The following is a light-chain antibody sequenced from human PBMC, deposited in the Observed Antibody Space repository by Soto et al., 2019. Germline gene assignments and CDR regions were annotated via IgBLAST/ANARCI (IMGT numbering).Light chain of an antibody. V-gene: IGKV1-5*01. CDR3: QQYNSYPKT. CDR1: QSISSW. J-gene: IGKJ1*01. Sequence: IQMPQSPATLSASVGDRVTITCRASQSISSWLAWYQQQPGKAPKLLIYDASSLESWVPSRFSGSGAATEFTLTISSLQTDDVATYYCQQYNSYPKTFGQGTKV. CDR2: DAS.